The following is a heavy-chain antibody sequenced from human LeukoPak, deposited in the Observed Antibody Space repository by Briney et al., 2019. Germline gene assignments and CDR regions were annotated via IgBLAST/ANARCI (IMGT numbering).Heavy chain of an antibody. CDR3: ARGITIFADFDY. V-gene: IGHV3-30-3*01. J-gene: IGHJ4*02. CDR1: GFTFSSYA. D-gene: IGHD3-3*01. Sequence: PGGSLRLSCAASGFTFSSYAMHWVRQAAGKGLEWVAVISYDGSNKYYADSVKGRFTISRDNSKNTLYLQMNSLRAEDTAVYYCARGITIFADFDYWGQGTLVTVSS. CDR2: ISYDGSNK.